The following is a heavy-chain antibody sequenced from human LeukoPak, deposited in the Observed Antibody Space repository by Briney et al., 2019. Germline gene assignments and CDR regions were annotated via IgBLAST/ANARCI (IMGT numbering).Heavy chain of an antibody. CDR3: ARDMSLYYDSSGYTGFDY. D-gene: IGHD3-22*01. CDR1: GYTFTDYF. Sequence: ASVKVSCKASGYTFTDYFMHWVRQAPGQGLEWMGWINPNSGGTNYAQKLQGRVTMTTDTSTSTAYMELRSLRSDDTAVYYCARDMSLYYDSSGYTGFDYWGQGTLVTVSS. V-gene: IGHV1-2*02. CDR2: INPNSGGT. J-gene: IGHJ4*02.